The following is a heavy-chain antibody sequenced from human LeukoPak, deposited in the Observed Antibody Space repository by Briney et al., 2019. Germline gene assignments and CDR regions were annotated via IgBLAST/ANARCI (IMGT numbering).Heavy chain of an antibody. CDR2: IKQDGSEK. CDR1: GFTFSSYW. V-gene: IGHV3-7*01. D-gene: IGHD5-18*01. CDR3: ARDQGSGYSYGYAY. J-gene: IGHJ4*02. Sequence: QPGGSLRLSCAASGFTFSSYWMSWVRQAPGKGLEWVANIKQDGSEKYYVDSVKGRFTISRDNAKNSLYLQVNSLRAEDTAVYYCARDQGSGYSYGYAYWGQGTLVTVSS.